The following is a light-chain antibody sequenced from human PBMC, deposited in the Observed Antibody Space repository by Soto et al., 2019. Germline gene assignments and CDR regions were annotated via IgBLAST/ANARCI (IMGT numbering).Light chain of an antibody. CDR2: GAS. Sequence: NVLTQSPGTLSLSPGERATLSCRASQSVGSNYLAWYQQKPGQAPRLLIFGASSRATGIPDRFSGSGSGTDFTLTISRLEPEDYAVYYCQQYGSSKTFGQGTKVEIK. V-gene: IGKV3-20*01. CDR1: QSVGSNY. CDR3: QQYGSSKT. J-gene: IGKJ1*01.